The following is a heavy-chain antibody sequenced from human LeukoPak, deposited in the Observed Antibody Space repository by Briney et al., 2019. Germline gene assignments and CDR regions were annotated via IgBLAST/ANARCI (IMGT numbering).Heavy chain of an antibody. J-gene: IGHJ4*02. CDR3: ANLHWELPFYYTDY. Sequence: PGGSLRLSCAASGFTFSSYAMSWVRQAPGKGLEWVSAISGSGGSTYYADSVKGRFTISRDNPKNTLYLQMNSLRAEDTAVYYCANLHWELPFYYTDYWGQRTLVTVSS. V-gene: IGHV3-23*01. D-gene: IGHD1-26*01. CDR1: GFTFSSYA. CDR2: ISGSGGST.